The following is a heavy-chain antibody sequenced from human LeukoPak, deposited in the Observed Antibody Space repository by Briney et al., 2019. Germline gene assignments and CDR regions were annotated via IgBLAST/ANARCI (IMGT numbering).Heavy chain of an antibody. J-gene: IGHJ4*02. D-gene: IGHD3-22*01. V-gene: IGHV4-59*11. Sequence: PSETLSLTCTVSGGSISSHYWSWIRQPPGKGLEWLGYIYYSGSTNYNPSLKSRVTISVDTSKNQFSLKLSSVTAADTAVYYCAREGGYYYGYFDYWGQGTLVTVSS. CDR2: IYYSGST. CDR3: AREGGYYYGYFDY. CDR1: GGSISSHY.